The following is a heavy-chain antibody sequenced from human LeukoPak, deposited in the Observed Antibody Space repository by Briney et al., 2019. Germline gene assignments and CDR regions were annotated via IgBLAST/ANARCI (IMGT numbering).Heavy chain of an antibody. CDR3: ARDRSGTTV. CDR1: GGSISSYY. Sequence: PSETLSLTCTVSGGSISSYYWSWIRQPPGKGLEWIGYIYYSGSTNYNPSLKSRVTISVDTSKNQFSLKLSSVTAADTAVYYCARDRSGTTVWGQGTLVTVSS. D-gene: IGHD3-10*01. CDR2: IYYSGST. V-gene: IGHV4-59*01. J-gene: IGHJ4*02.